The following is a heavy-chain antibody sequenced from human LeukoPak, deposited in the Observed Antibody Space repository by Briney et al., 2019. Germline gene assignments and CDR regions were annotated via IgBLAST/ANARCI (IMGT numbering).Heavy chain of an antibody. J-gene: IGHJ4*02. Sequence: ASVKLSCKASGYTFTSYGINWVRQATGHGFEWRGWINPNSGSTGYSQNFQGRVTMTRNTSINTAYMELSSLRCEDKAVDGSAAKDSASAAGDCLVEATLVSDSS. V-gene: IGHV1-8*01. CDR1: GYTFTSYG. CDR3: AAKDSASAAGDC. D-gene: IGHD2-2*01. CDR2: INPNSGST.